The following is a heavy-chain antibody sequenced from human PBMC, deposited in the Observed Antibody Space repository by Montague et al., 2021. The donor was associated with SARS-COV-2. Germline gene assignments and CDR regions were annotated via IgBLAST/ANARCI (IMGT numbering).Heavy chain of an antibody. CDR1: GFTFSNAW. D-gene: IGHD2-15*01. J-gene: IGHJ4*02. V-gene: IGHV3-15*01. CDR2: IKTKTDGGTT. CDR3: TTGRYCRGGSCYLFNC. Sequence: SLRLSCAASGFTFSNAWMIWVRQAPGKGLEWVSRIKTKTDGGTTDYAAPVKGRFTISRDDSKTTLYLQMNSLKTEDTAVYYCTTGRYCRGGSCYLFNCWGQGTPLPVSS.